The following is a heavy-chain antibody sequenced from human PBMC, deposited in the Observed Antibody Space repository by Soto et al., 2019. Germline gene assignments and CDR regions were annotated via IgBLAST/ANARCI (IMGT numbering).Heavy chain of an antibody. J-gene: IGHJ6*02. CDR1: GGSFSGYY. D-gene: IGHD4-17*01. CDR3: ARGRVYGVTYYYYYGMDV. Sequence: PSETLSLTCAVYGGSFSGYYWSWIRQPPGKGLEWIGEINHSGSTNYNPSLKSRVTISVDTSKNQFSLKLSSVTAADTAVYYCARGRVYGVTYYYYYGMDVWGQGTTVTVSS. V-gene: IGHV4-34*01. CDR2: INHSGST.